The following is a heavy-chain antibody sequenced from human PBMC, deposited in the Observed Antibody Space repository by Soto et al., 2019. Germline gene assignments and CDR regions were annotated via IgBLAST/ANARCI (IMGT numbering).Heavy chain of an antibody. CDR3: TEDRFGACDS. J-gene: IGHJ4*02. CDR1: EITLNIYW. CDR2: INPESTTL. Sequence: EAQLVESGGGLVQPGGSLTLSCTASEITLNIYWMHWIRQAPGKGLVWVSRINPESTTLTYADSVTGRFTITRDSAKHTVYLHMHGLSSEDAGRLYFTEDRFGACDSWGQGTLVTVSS. D-gene: IGHD2-21*01. V-gene: IGHV3-74*01.